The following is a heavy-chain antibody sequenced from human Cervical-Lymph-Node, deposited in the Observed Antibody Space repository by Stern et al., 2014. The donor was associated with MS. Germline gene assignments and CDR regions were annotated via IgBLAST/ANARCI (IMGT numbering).Heavy chain of an antibody. CDR1: GDTFTDYA. J-gene: IGHJ6*01. D-gene: IGHD1-1*01. V-gene: IGHV1-69*06. CDR3: AREVGSLAMDV. Sequence: VQLVQSGAEVKKPGSSVKVSCKASGDTFTDYAISWVRQAPGQGPDGMGGITPIFGSADYAQKFQGRLTITADRSTSTAYMDLSSLTSEDTAVYYCAREVGSLAMDVWGQGTTVIVSS. CDR2: ITPIFGSA.